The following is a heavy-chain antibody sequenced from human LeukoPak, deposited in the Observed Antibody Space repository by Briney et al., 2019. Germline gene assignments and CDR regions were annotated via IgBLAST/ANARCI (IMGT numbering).Heavy chain of an antibody. J-gene: IGHJ6*03. CDR2: IRYDGINK. D-gene: IGHD2-21*02. V-gene: IGHV3-30*02. CDR3: AKGVTNWGYYMDV. CDR1: GFTFSSYG. Sequence: GGSLRLSCAASGFTFSSYGMHWVRQAPGKGVEWVAFIRYDGINKYYADSVKGRFTISRDNSKNTLYLQMNSLRAEDTAVYYCAKGVTNWGYYMDVWGKGTTVTVSS.